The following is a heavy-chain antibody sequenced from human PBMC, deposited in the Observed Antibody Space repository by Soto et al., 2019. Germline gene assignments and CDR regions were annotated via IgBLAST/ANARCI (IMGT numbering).Heavy chain of an antibody. D-gene: IGHD3-16*01. V-gene: IGHV4-39*01. CDR1: GGSISSTSYH. CDR2: FYYSGST. J-gene: IGHJ3*02. Sequence: SETLSLTCTVSGGSISSTSYHWGWIRQPPGKGLEWIGSFYYSGSTYYNPSLKSRVTISVDTSKNQFSLRLSSVTAADTAVYYCATDQTLRAFDIWGQGTMVTVSS. CDR3: ATDQTLRAFDI.